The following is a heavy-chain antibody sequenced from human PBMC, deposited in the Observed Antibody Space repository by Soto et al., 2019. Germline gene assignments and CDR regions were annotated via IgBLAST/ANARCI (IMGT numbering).Heavy chain of an antibody. D-gene: IGHD6-13*01. Sequence: PWETLSLTCNVSGGSVSSSSYYWGWIRQAPGKGLEWIVSTYYSAGTYYNPSLKSRITTSMDASKNQFSLTVTSVTAADTAIYYCARHASRGYSSSWYFEDWGQGTPVTVSS. J-gene: IGHJ4*02. V-gene: IGHV4-39*01. CDR3: ARHASRGYSSSWYFED. CDR1: GGSVSSSSYY. CDR2: TYYSAGT.